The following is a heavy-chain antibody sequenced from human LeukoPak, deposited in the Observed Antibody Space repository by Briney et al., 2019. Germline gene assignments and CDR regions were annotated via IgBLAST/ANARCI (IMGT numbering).Heavy chain of an antibody. CDR2: IYTSGST. CDR3: ARDGIPYSSGPNWFDP. J-gene: IGHJ5*02. D-gene: IGHD6-19*01. CDR1: GGSISSYY. V-gene: IGHV4-4*07. Sequence: PSETLSLTCTVSGGSISSYYWSWIRQPAGKGLEWIGRIYTSGSTNYNPSLKSRVTMSVDTSKNQFSLKLSSVTAADTAVYYCARDGIPYSSGPNWFDPWGQGTPVTVSS.